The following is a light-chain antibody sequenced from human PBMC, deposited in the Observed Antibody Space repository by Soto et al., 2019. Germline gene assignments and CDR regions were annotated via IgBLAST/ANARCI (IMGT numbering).Light chain of an antibody. CDR1: SSSIGADSD. J-gene: IGLJ1*01. V-gene: IGLV1-40*01. Sequence: QSALAQPPSVSGAPGQRVTISCTGSSSSIGADSDVHWYQQLPGTAPKLLIYDNTNRPSGVPDRFSGSKSGTSASLAITGLQAEDEADYYCQSLDKSLAVYVFGTGTKVTVL. CDR3: QSLDKSLAVYV. CDR2: DNT.